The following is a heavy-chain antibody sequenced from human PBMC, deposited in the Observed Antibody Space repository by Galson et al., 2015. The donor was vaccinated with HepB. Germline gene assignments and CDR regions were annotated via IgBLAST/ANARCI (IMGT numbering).Heavy chain of an antibody. J-gene: IGHJ5*02. V-gene: IGHV4-59*01. CDR3: ARAVNWFDP. CDR2: IYYSGST. Sequence: ETLSLTCTVSGVSISSYYWSWIRQPPGKGLEWIGYIYYSGSTNYNPSLKSRVTISVDTSKNQFSLKLSSVTAADTAVYYCARAVNWFDPWGQGTLVTVSS. CDR1: GVSISSYY.